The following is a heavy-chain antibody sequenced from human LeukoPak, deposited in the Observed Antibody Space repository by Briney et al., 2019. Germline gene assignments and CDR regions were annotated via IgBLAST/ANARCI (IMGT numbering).Heavy chain of an antibody. Sequence: ASVKVSCKASGYTFTGYYMHWVRQAPGQGLEWMGWINPNSGGTNYAQKFQGRVTMTRDTSISTAYMELSRLRSDDTAVYYCARGPMYSSSSVDYFDYLGQGTLVTVSS. CDR3: ARGPMYSSSSVDYFDY. CDR1: GYTFTGYY. D-gene: IGHD6-6*01. CDR2: INPNSGGT. V-gene: IGHV1-2*02. J-gene: IGHJ4*02.